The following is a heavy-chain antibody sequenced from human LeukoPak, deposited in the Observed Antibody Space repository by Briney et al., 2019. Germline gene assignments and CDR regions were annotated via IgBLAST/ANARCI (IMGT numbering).Heavy chain of an antibody. Sequence: GGSLRLSCAASGFSFKDYYFSWIRQAPGKGLEWVSFINVNGAAMYYADSVKGRFTISRDSSTNTVSLQMNSLRDEDTAMYYCAREIRGYYAAYWGQGILVTVSS. V-gene: IGHV3-11*04. J-gene: IGHJ4*02. CDR1: GFSFKDYY. CDR2: INVNGAAM. D-gene: IGHD3-3*01. CDR3: AREIRGYYAAY.